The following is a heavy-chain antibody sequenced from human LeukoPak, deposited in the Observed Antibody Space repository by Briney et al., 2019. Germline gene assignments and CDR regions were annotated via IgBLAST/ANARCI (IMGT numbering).Heavy chain of an antibody. CDR2: ISSSSSII. CDR1: GFTFSDYS. J-gene: IGHJ6*03. D-gene: IGHD5-24*01. CDR3: ARVDGYNYHYYYMDV. Sequence: GGSLRLSCEASGFTFSDYSMNWVRQAPRKGLEWISYISSSSSIIYNADSVKGRFTISRDNVKNSLYLQMNSLRSEDTAVYYCARVDGYNYHYYYMDVWGKGTTVTISS. V-gene: IGHV3-48*01.